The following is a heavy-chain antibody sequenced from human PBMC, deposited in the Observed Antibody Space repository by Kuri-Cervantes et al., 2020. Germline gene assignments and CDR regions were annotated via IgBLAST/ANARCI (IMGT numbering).Heavy chain of an antibody. CDR1: GYTFTSYG. CDR2: ISAYNGNT. Sequence: ASVKVSCKASGYTFTSYGISWVRQAPGQGLEWMGWISAYNGNTNYAQKLQGRVTMTTDTSTSTAYMELRSLRSDDTAVYYCARDRPDYYDSSDPRTATHNWFDPWGQGTLVTVSS. CDR3: ARDRPDYYDSSDPRTATHNWFDP. J-gene: IGHJ5*02. V-gene: IGHV1-18*01. D-gene: IGHD3-22*01.